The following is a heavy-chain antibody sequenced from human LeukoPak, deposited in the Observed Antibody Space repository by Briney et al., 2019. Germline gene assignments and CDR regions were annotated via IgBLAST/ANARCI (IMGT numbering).Heavy chain of an antibody. CDR1: GGSFSGYY. CDR3: GRGPAYCSSTSCYNGWFDP. D-gene: IGHD2-2*02. Sequence: SETLSLTCAVYGGSFSGYYWSWIRQPPGKGLEWIGEINHSGSTNYNPSLKSRVTISVDTSKNQFSLKLSSVTAADTAVYYCGRGPAYCSSTSCYNGWFDPWGQGTLVTVSS. CDR2: INHSGST. V-gene: IGHV4-34*01. J-gene: IGHJ5*02.